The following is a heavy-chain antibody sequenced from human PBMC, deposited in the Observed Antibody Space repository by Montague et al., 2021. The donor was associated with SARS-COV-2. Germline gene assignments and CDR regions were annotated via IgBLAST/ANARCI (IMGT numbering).Heavy chain of an antibody. CDR1: GFSFDSYG. Sequence: SLRLSCAASGFSFDSYGMHWVRQAPGKGPEWVAVISYDGSNKYYADSVKGRFTISRDNSKNTLDLQMNSLRAEDTAVYYCAREIIAPDAFDIWGQGTMVTVSS. D-gene: IGHD2-15*01. V-gene: IGHV3-30*03. CDR2: ISYDGSNK. CDR3: AREIIAPDAFDI. J-gene: IGHJ3*02.